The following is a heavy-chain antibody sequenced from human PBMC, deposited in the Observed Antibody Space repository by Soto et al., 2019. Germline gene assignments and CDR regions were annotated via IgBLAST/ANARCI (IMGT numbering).Heavy chain of an antibody. CDR1: GFTFTAFA. D-gene: IGHD3-9*01. V-gene: IGHV3-30*04. CDR3: AKDRYFDSYYFAF. Sequence: QVQLVESGGGVVPPGTSLRLSCAASGFTFTAFAIHWVRQAPGRGLEWVAVISYDGRDSHYADSVKGRLTISRDSSKNPVFLHITSLTTEDTAVYYCAKDRYFDSYYFAFGGQGTRVTVSS. J-gene: IGHJ4*02. CDR2: ISYDGRDS.